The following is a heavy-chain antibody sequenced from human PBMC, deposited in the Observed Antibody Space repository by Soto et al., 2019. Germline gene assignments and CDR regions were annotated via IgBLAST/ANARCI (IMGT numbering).Heavy chain of an antibody. D-gene: IGHD3-22*01. CDR3: ARFGYYDSSGYYLGYFDY. Sequence: EVQLVESGGGLVQPGGSPRLSCAASGFTVSSNYMSWVRQAPGKGLEWVSVIYSGGSTYYADSVKGRFTISRDNSKNTLYLQMNSLRAEDTAVYYCARFGYYDSSGYYLGYFDYWGQGTLVTVSS. CDR1: GFTVSSNY. V-gene: IGHV3-66*01. J-gene: IGHJ4*02. CDR2: IYSGGST.